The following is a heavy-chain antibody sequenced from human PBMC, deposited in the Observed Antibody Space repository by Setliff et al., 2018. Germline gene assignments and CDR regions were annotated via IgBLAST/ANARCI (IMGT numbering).Heavy chain of an antibody. D-gene: IGHD3-10*01. V-gene: IGHV3-11*04. CDR3: ARDAAPTYYYGSGSYPSYYYYGMDV. CDR2: ISSSGSTI. J-gene: IGHJ6*02. Sequence: GGSLGLSCAVSGFTFSDYYMSWIRQAPGKGLEWVSYISSSGSTIYYADSVKGRFTISRDNAKNSLYLQMNSLRAEDTAVYYCARDAAPTYYYGSGSYPSYYYYGMDVWGQGTTVTVSS. CDR1: GFTFSDYY.